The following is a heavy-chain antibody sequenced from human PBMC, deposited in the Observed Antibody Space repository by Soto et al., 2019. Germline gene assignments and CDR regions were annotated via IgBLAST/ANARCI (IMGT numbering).Heavy chain of an antibody. D-gene: IGHD3-22*01. J-gene: IGHJ4*02. CDR3: ARGEYYYDSSGYFSLDY. CDR1: GFTFSSYA. V-gene: IGHV3-64*02. CDR2: ISSNGGST. Sequence: GGSLRLSCAASGFTFSSYAMHWVRQAPGKGLEYVSAISSNGGSTYYADSVKGRFTISRDNSKNTLYLQMGSLRAEDMAVYYCARGEYYYDSSGYFSLDYWGQGTMVTVYS.